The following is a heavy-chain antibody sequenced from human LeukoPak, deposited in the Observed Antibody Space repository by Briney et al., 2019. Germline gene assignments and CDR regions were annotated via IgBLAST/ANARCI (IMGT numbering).Heavy chain of an antibody. J-gene: IGHJ4*02. CDR3: AKDSEWIQLWQRGSYYFDY. CDR2: ISGNGGST. CDR1: GFTFSSYA. V-gene: IGHV3-23*01. Sequence: PGGSLRLSRAASGFTFSSYAMSWGRQAPGKGLEWVSAISGNGGSTYYADSVKGRFTISRDNSKNTLYLQMNSLRAEDTAVYYCAKDSEWIQLWQRGSYYFDYWGQGTLVTVSS. D-gene: IGHD5-18*01.